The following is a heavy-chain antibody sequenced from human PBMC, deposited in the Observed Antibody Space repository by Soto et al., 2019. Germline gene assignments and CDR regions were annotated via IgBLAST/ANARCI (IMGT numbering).Heavy chain of an antibody. D-gene: IGHD1-7*01. Sequence: EVQLLDSGGGLVQPGGSLRLSCAASGFTFSSYGMTWVPQAPGKGLEWVSFSSATGAGTYYADSVKGRFTISRDNSKNTLYLQMTSLRADDTAVYYCAKDRRAGGNYGFYSDFWGQGALVIVSS. V-gene: IGHV3-23*01. J-gene: IGHJ4*02. CDR1: GFTFSSYG. CDR3: AKDRRAGGNYGFYSDF. CDR2: SSATGAGT.